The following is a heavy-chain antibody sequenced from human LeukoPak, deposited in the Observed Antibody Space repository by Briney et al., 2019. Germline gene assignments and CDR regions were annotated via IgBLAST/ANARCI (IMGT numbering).Heavy chain of an antibody. CDR3: ARGDNYYYYYMDV. J-gene: IGHJ6*03. Sequence: ASVKVSCKASGYTFTSYAMHWVRQAPGQRLEWMGWINAGNGNTKYSQEFQGRVTITRDTSASTAYMELSSLRSEDMAVYYCARGDNYYYYYMDVWGKGTTVTISS. D-gene: IGHD2-15*01. V-gene: IGHV1-3*03. CDR2: INAGNGNT. CDR1: GYTFTSYA.